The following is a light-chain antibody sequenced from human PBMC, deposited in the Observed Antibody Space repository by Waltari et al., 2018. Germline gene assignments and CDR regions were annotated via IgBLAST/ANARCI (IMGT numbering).Light chain of an antibody. CDR1: SSNIGSNV. CDR3: AAWDDKLGGRWE. CDR2: RND. V-gene: IGLV1-47*01. Sequence: QSVLTQPPSASGTPGQRVTISCSGSSSNIGSNVVNWYQQVPGTTPKLLIYRNDRGPSGVPDRVSGSKSGTSASLAISGLRSEDEADYYCAAWDDKLGGRWEFGGGTKLTVL. J-gene: IGLJ2*01.